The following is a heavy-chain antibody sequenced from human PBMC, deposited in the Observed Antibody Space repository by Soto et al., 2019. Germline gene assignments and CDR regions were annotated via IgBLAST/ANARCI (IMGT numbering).Heavy chain of an antibody. CDR2: INTGNGDT. J-gene: IGHJ6*02. Sequence: ASVKVSCKASGYTFTTHAMHWVRQAPGQRLEWMGWINTGNGDTKYSQNFQGRVTITRDTSASAAYMELSRLRSEDTAVYYCARTPCSSTKCSDYYYYGMDVWGQGTTVTVSS. D-gene: IGHD2-2*01. CDR1: GYTFTTHA. V-gene: IGHV1-3*04. CDR3: ARTPCSSTKCSDYYYYGMDV.